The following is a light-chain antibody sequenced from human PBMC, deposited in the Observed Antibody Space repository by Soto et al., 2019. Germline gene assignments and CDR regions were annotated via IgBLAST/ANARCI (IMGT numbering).Light chain of an antibody. V-gene: IGLV2-14*01. Sequence: QSVLTQPASVSGSPGQSITISCTGTSSDVGGYNYVSWYQQHPGKAPKLMIYEVSNRPSGVSNRFSGSKSGNTASLTISGLQAEDEADYYCSSTSSSTLVFGTGTKVTVL. CDR2: EVS. J-gene: IGLJ1*01. CDR1: SSDVGGYNY. CDR3: SSTSSSTLV.